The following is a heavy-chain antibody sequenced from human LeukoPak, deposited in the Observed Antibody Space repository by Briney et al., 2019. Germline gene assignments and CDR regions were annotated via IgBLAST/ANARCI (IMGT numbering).Heavy chain of an antibody. CDR2: TYYRSKWYN. Sequence: SQTLSLTCAISGDSVSASAPAWNWIRQSPSRGLEWLGRTYYRSKWYNDYAVSVRSRIIINPDTSENQFSLQLNSVTPEDTAVYYCARDRSGFLDYWGQGTLVTVSS. CDR1: GDSVSASAPA. J-gene: IGHJ4*02. CDR3: ARDRSGFLDY. V-gene: IGHV6-1*01. D-gene: IGHD3-10*01.